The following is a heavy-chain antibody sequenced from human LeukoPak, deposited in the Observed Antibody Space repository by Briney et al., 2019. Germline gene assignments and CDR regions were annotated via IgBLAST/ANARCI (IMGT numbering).Heavy chain of an antibody. J-gene: IGHJ6*02. CDR1: GFTFSNAW. CDR3: TTDRYGSGSYGDYYYYYGMDV. CDR2: IKSKTDGGTT. Sequence: GGSLRLSCAASGFTFSNAWMSWVRQAPGKGLEWVGRIKSKTDGGTTDYAAPVKGRFTISRDDSKNTRYLQMNSLKTEDTAVYYCTTDRYGSGSYGDYYYYYGMDVWGQGTTVTVSS. V-gene: IGHV3-15*01. D-gene: IGHD3-10*01.